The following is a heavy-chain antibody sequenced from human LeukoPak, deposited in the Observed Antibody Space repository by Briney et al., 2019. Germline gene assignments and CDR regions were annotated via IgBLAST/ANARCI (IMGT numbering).Heavy chain of an antibody. V-gene: IGHV3-33*03. D-gene: IGHD3-10*01. CDR3: VKDHLVRGVMAS. J-gene: IGHJ5*02. Sequence: PGRSLRLSCAASGFAFSTSVMHWVRQAPGKGLEWVALIWHDGSDIYYSDSVKGRFTISRDNSKNTLYLQTHGLTTEDTAVYYCVKDHLVRGVMASWGQGTLATVSS. CDR1: GFAFSTSV. CDR2: IWHDGSDI.